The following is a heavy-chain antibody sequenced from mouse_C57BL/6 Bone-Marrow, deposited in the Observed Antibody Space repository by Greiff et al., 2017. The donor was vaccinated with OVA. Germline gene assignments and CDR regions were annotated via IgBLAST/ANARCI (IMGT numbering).Heavy chain of an antibody. CDR2: IHPNSGST. CDR1: GYTFTSYW. CDR3: ARWGTRGYFDV. D-gene: IGHD3-3*01. J-gene: IGHJ1*03. V-gene: IGHV1-64*01. Sequence: VQLQQPGAELVKPGASVKLSCKASGYTFTSYWMHWVKQRPGQGLEWIGKIHPNSGSTNYNEKFKSKATLTVDKSSSTAYMQLSSLTSEDSAVYYCARWGTRGYFDVWGTGTTVTVSS.